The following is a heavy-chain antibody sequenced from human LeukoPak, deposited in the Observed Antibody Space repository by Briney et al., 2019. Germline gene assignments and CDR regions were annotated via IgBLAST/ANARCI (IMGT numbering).Heavy chain of an antibody. Sequence: ASVKVSCKASGYTFTSYDINWVRQATGQGLEWMGWMNPNSGNTGYAQKFQGRVTMTRNTSISTAYTELSSLRSEDTAVYYCASKCWDPTSCPNYYGMDVWGQGTTVTVSS. CDR3: ASKCWDPTSCPNYYGMDV. CDR1: GYTFTSYD. CDR2: MNPNSGNT. J-gene: IGHJ6*02. V-gene: IGHV1-8*01. D-gene: IGHD2-2*01.